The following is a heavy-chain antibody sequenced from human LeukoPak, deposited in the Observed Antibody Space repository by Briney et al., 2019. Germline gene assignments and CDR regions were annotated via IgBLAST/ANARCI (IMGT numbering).Heavy chain of an antibody. CDR1: GYTFTSYG. CDR2: ISAYNGNT. CDR3: ARDHLGYFDWLSEKYFDY. D-gene: IGHD3-9*01. Sequence: ASVKVSCKASGYTFTSYGISWVRQAPGQGLEWKGWISAYNGNTNYAQKLQGRVTMTTDTSTSTAYMELRSLRSDDTAVYYCARDHLGYFDWLSEKYFDYWGQGTLVTVSS. V-gene: IGHV1-18*01. J-gene: IGHJ4*02.